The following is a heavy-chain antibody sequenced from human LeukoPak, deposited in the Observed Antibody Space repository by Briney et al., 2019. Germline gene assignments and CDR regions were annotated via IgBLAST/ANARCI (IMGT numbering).Heavy chain of an antibody. CDR3: ARGRGYYGSGSYADFDY. J-gene: IGHJ4*02. D-gene: IGHD3-10*01. Sequence: SETLSLTCTVSGGSISSSSYYWGWIRQPPGKGLEWIGEINHSGSTNYNPSLKSRVTISVDTSKNQFSLKLSSVTAADTAVYYCARGRGYYGSGSYADFDYWGQGTLVTVSS. CDR1: GGSISSSSYY. V-gene: IGHV4-39*07. CDR2: INHSGST.